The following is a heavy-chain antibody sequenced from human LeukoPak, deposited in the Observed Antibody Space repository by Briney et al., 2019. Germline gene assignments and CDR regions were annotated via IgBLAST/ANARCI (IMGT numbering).Heavy chain of an antibody. Sequence: SETLSLTCAVYGGPFRGFFWSWIRQAPGKGLEWIGEVSHSGSSNYNPSLKSRINISLDTSKSQFSLRLTSVTAADTAVYYCARGIFYGGRNQYIWLDLWGQGTLVAVSS. J-gene: IGHJ5*02. D-gene: IGHD4-23*01. V-gene: IGHV4-34*01. CDR1: GGPFRGFF. CDR2: VSHSGSS. CDR3: ARGIFYGGRNQYIWLDL.